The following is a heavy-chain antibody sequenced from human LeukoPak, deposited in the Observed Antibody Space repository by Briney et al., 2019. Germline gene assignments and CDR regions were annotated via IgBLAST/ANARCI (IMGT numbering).Heavy chain of an antibody. CDR3: TTALVPIQLWLAQTGPADY. Sequence: PGGSLRLSCAASGFTFSNAWMSWVRQAPGKGLEWVGRIKSKTDGGTTDYAAPVKGRFTISRDDSKNTLYLQMNSLKTEDTAVYYCTTALVPIQLWLAQTGPADYWGQGTLVTVSS. CDR2: IKSKTDGGTT. V-gene: IGHV3-15*01. J-gene: IGHJ4*02. D-gene: IGHD5-18*01. CDR1: GFTFSNAW.